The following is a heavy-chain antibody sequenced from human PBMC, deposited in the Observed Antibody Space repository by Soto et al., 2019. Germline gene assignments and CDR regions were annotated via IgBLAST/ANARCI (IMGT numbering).Heavy chain of an antibody. CDR2: IKQDGSEK. CDR1: GFTFSSYW. Sequence: GGSLRLSCAASGFTFSSYWMSWVRQAPGKGLEWVANIKQDGSEKYYVDSVKGRFTISRDNAKNSLYLQMNSLRAEDTAVYYCAKDATGYCSGGSCYPTAIFDYWGQGTLVTVSS. V-gene: IGHV3-7*03. D-gene: IGHD2-15*01. J-gene: IGHJ4*02. CDR3: AKDATGYCSGGSCYPTAIFDY.